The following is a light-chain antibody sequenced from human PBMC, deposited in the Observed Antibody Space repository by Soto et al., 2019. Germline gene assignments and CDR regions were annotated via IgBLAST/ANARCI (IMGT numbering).Light chain of an antibody. Sequence: QSALTQPASVSGSPGQSITISCTGTSSDVGSYNLVSWYQQHPGKAPKLMIYEDSKRPSGVSNRFSGSKSGNTASLTISGLQAEDEADYYCCSYARSSSVVFGGGTQLTVL. V-gene: IGLV2-23*01. J-gene: IGLJ2*01. CDR1: SSDVGSYNL. CDR2: EDS. CDR3: CSYARSSSVV.